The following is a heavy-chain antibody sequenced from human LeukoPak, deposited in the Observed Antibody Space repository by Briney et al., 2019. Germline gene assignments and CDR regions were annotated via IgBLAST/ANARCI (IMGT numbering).Heavy chain of an antibody. J-gene: IGHJ1*01. V-gene: IGHV1-3*01. D-gene: IGHD4-17*01. CDR2: INAGNGNT. CDR3: ARDHDGDYDQYFQH. CDR1: GYAFTSYA. Sequence: APVKVSCKASGYAFTSYAMHWVRQAPGQRLEWMGWINAGNGNTKYSQKFQGRVTITRDTSASTAYMELSSLRSEDTAVYYCARDHDGDYDQYFQHWGQGTLVTVSS.